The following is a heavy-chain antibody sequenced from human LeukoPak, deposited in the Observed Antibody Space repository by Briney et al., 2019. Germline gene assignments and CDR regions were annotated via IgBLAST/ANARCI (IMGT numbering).Heavy chain of an antibody. Sequence: GGSLRLSCAASGFTFSSYSMNWVRQAPGKGLEWVSSISSSSSYIYYADSVKGRFTIPRDNAKNSLYLQMNSLRAEDTAVYYCARWAHYDSTFDYWGQGTLVTVSS. D-gene: IGHD3-16*01. CDR2: ISSSSSYI. V-gene: IGHV3-21*01. J-gene: IGHJ4*02. CDR3: ARWAHYDSTFDY. CDR1: GFTFSSYS.